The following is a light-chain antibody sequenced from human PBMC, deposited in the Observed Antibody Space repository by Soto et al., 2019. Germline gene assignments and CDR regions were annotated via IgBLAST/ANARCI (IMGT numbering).Light chain of an antibody. Sequence: EIVLTQSPGTLPLSPGERATLSCRASQSLSSSYLAWYLQKPGQAPRLLIFGTSNKATGVPDMFSGSVSGTDFTLTIARLEPEDFGMYYCQQYATSPLTFGGGTKVEI. CDR3: QQYATSPLT. CDR2: GTS. J-gene: IGKJ4*01. V-gene: IGKV3-20*01. CDR1: QSLSSSY.